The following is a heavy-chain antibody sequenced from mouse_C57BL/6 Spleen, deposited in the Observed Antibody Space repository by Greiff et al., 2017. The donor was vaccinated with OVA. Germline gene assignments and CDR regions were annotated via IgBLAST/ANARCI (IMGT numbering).Heavy chain of an antibody. CDR1: GYTFTDYE. CDR2: IDPETGGT. CDR3: TRSITTVVAPDC. Sequence: QVQLQQSGAELVRPGASVTLSCKASGYTFTDYEMHWVKQTPVHGLEWIGAIDPETGGTAYNQKFKGKAILTADKSSSTAYMELRSLTSEDSAVYYCTRSITTVVAPDCWGQGTTLTVSS. V-gene: IGHV1-15*01. D-gene: IGHD1-1*01. J-gene: IGHJ2*01.